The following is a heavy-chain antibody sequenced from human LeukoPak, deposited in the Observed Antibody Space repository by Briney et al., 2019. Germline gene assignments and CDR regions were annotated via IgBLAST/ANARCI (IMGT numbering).Heavy chain of an antibody. V-gene: IGHV3-23*01. CDR3: ARESFRALAGYLDY. Sequence: GGSLRLSCAASGFTFSNYAMSWVRQAPGKGLEWASGISGSGDTTYYADSEKGRFTISRDNSRNTLFLQMNSLRVEDTAVYFCARESFRALAGYLDYWGQGSLVIVSS. CDR2: ISGSGDTT. D-gene: IGHD6-19*01. CDR1: GFTFSNYA. J-gene: IGHJ4*02.